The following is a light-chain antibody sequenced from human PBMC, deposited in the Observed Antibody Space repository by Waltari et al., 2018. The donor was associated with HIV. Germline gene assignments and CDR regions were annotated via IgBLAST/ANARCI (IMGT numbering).Light chain of an antibody. CDR3: QQYGSSPLT. V-gene: IGKV3-20*01. CDR2: GAS. CDR1: QSISTNS. Sequence: EVVLTQSPGTLSLSPGERATLSCRASQSISTNSLAWYQHKPGLPPRLLIYGASRRATGIPDRFSGSGSGTDFALTIKKLEPEDSAVFYCQQYGSSPLTFGGGTKVEIK. J-gene: IGKJ4*01.